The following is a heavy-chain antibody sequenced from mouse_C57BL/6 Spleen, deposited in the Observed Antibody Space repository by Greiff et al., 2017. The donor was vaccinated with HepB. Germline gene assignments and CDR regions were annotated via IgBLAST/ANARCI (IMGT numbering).Heavy chain of an antibody. J-gene: IGHJ1*03. CDR1: GYTFTSYW. D-gene: IGHD1-1*01. Sequence: VQLQQPGAELVKPGASVKMSCKASGYTFTSYWITWVKQRPGQGLAWIGDIYPGSGSTNYNEKFKSKATLNVDRSSSTAYMQLSSLTSEDSAVYYCARGGGYYGSSPGWYFGVWGTGTTVTVSS. CDR2: IYPGSGST. V-gene: IGHV1-55*01. CDR3: ARGGGYYGSSPGWYFGV.